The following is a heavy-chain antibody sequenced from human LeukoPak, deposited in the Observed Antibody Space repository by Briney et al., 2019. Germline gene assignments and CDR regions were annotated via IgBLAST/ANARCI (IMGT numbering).Heavy chain of an antibody. D-gene: IGHD3-10*01. Sequence: GGSLRLSCAASGFTFSSYAMHWVRQAPGKGLEYVSAISSNGGSTYYANSVKGRFTISRDNSKNTLYLQMNRLRAEDTAVYYCARVLLWRDAFDIWGQGTMVTVSS. V-gene: IGHV3-64*01. CDR3: ARVLLWRDAFDI. CDR1: GFTFSSYA. J-gene: IGHJ3*02. CDR2: ISSNGGST.